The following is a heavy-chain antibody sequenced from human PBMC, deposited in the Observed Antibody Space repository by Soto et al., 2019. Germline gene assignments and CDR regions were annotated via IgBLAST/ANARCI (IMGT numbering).Heavy chain of an antibody. CDR2: IYYSGST. J-gene: IGHJ4*02. CDR3: ASYDSSANPGYRVSYFDY. CDR1: GGSISSGDYY. Sequence: PSETLSLTCTVSGGSISSGDYYWSWIRQPPGKGLEWIGYIYYSGSTYYNPSLKSRVTISVDTSKNQFSLKLSSVTAADTAVYYCASYDSSANPGYRVSYFDYWGQGTLVTVSS. V-gene: IGHV4-30-4*01. D-gene: IGHD3-22*01.